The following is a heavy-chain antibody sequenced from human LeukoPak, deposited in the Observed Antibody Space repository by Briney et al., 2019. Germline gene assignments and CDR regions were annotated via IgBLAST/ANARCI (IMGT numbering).Heavy chain of an antibody. CDR1: GYTFTGHY. D-gene: IGHD4-23*01. CDR2: ISNSGGT. Sequence: GASVKVSCKTSGYTFTGHYMHWVRQVPGQGLEWMGWISNSGGTNYAQKFQGRVTMTRDTSISTAYMELSWLRSDDTALYYCAREGRLSGTYYGGGWFDAWGQGTLVIVSS. J-gene: IGHJ5*02. CDR3: AREGRLSGTYYGGGWFDA. V-gene: IGHV1-2*02.